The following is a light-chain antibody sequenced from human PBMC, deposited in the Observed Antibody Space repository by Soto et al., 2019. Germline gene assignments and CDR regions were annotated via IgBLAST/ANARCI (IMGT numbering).Light chain of an antibody. CDR3: QQSSSISYT. J-gene: IGKJ2*01. V-gene: IGKV1-39*01. Sequence: DIQMTQSPSTLSASVGDRVTITCRASQSISKYLNWYQQQPGKAPKLLIYEASTLQSGVPSRFSGSGSGTDFTLTISSLQPEDFALYFCQQSSSISYTFGQGTKVDIK. CDR1: QSISKY. CDR2: EAS.